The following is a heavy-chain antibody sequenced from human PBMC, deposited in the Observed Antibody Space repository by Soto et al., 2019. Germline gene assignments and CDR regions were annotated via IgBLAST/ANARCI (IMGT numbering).Heavy chain of an antibody. CDR3: ARGQVSSSGWNFDY. Sequence: GASVKVSCKASGYTFTCYYMHWVRQAPGQGLEWMGWINPNSGGTNYAQKFQGWVTMTRDTSISTAYMELSRLRSDDTAVYYCARGQVSSSGWNFDYWGQGTLVTVSS. J-gene: IGHJ4*02. CDR1: GYTFTCYY. V-gene: IGHV1-2*04. CDR2: INPNSGGT. D-gene: IGHD6-6*01.